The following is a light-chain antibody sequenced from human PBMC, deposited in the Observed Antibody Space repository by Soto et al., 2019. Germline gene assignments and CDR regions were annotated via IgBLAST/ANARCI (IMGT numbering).Light chain of an antibody. Sequence: EIVMTQSPATLSVSPGERATLFCRASHSVSSSLAWYQQKPGQAPRLLIHGASTRATGIPARFSGSGSGTEFTLTISSLQSEDFAVYYCQQYSDWRPQFGQGTKVEIK. CDR1: HSVSSS. V-gene: IGKV3-15*01. CDR3: QQYSDWRPQ. CDR2: GAS. J-gene: IGKJ1*01.